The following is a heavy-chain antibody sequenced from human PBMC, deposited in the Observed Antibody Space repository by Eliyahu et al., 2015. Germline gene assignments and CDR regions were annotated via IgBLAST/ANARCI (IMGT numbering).Heavy chain of an antibody. CDR1: GGSISSYY. Sequence: QVQLQESGPGLVKPSETLSLTCXVSGGSISSYYWSWIRQPPGKGLEWIGYIYYSGSTNYNPSLKSRVTISVDTSKNQFSLKLSSVTAADTAVYYCARLSPAYYFDYWGQGTLVTVSS. J-gene: IGHJ4*02. CDR2: IYYSGST. D-gene: IGHD2-2*01. CDR3: ARLSPAYYFDY. V-gene: IGHV4-59*08.